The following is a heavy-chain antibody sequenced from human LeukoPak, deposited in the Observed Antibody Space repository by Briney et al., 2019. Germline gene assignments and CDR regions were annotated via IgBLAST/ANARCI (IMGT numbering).Heavy chain of an antibody. CDR3: AREGHWNDLSEATYFDY. CDR1: GFTFSSYA. D-gene: IGHD1-1*01. Sequence: PGGSLRLSCAASGFTFSSYAMHWVRQAPGKGLEWVAVISYDGSNKYYADSVKGRFTISRDNSKNTLYLQMNSLRAEDTAVYYCAREGHWNDLSEATYFDYWGQGTLVTVSS. V-gene: IGHV3-30*04. J-gene: IGHJ4*02. CDR2: ISYDGSNK.